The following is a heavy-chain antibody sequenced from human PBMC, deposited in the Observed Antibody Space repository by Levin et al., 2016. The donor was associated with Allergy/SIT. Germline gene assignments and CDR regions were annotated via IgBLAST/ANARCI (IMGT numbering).Heavy chain of an antibody. D-gene: IGHD1-26*01. CDR3: ASPPQGLYSGNYDY. J-gene: IGHJ4*02. V-gene: IGHV3-48*03. Sequence: VRQAPGKGLEWVSYISDSGRTIYHADSVKGRFTISRDNAKNSLYLQMDSLRAEDTAVYYCASPPQGLYSGNYDYWGQGILVTVSS. CDR2: ISDSGRTI.